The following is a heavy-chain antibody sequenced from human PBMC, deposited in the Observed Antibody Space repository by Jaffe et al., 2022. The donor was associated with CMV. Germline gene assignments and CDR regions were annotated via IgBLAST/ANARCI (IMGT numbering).Heavy chain of an antibody. CDR2: ISSSGSTI. J-gene: IGHJ6*03. V-gene: IGHV3-48*03. CDR1: GFTFSSYE. CDR3: ARVEDYYYYMDV. Sequence: EVQLVESGGGLVQPGGSLRLSCAASGFTFSSYEMNWVRQAPGKGLEWVSYISSSGSTIYYADSVKGRFTISRDNAKNSLYLQMNSLRAEDTAVYYCARVEDYYYYMDVWGKGTTVTVSS.